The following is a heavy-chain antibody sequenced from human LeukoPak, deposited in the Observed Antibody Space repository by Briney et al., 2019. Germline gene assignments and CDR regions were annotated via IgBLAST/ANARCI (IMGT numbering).Heavy chain of an antibody. D-gene: IGHD3-3*01. CDR1: GFTFSSYW. CDR2: IKQDGSEK. J-gene: IGHJ5*02. V-gene: IGHV3-7*01. CDR3: ARDSKPQNYDFWSGYYTNWFDP. Sequence: GGSLRLSRAASGFTFSSYWMSWVRQAPGKGLEWVANIKQDGSEKYYVDSVKGRFTISRDNAKNSLYLQMNSLRAEDTAVYYCARDSKPQNYDFWSGYYTNWFDPWGQGTLVTVSS.